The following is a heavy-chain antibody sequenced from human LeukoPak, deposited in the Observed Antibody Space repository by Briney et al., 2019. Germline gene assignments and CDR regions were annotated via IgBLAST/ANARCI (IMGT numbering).Heavy chain of an antibody. J-gene: IGHJ4*02. D-gene: IGHD3-10*01. V-gene: IGHV4-61*01. CDR2: IYYSGST. CDR3: ARDGAGHFDY. Sequence: ETLSLTCTVSGGSISGSSYYWGWIRQPPGKGLEWIGYIYYSGSTNYNPSLKSRVTISVDTSKNQFSLKLSSVTAADTAVYYCARDGAGHFDYWGQGTLVTVSS. CDR1: GGSISGSSYY.